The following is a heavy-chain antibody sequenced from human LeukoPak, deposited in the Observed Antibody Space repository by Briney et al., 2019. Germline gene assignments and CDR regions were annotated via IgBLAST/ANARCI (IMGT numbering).Heavy chain of an antibody. D-gene: IGHD2-15*01. CDR3: ARDMTGRDCSGGSCYGYGLDV. CDR2: ITSSSSFI. Sequence: RESLRLSCAASGFTFSSYSMNWVRQAPGKGLEWVCSITSSSSFIYHAESVKGRFTISRDNSKNSLYLQMNSLRAEDTAVYYCARDMTGRDCSGGSCYGYGLDVWGQGTTVTVS. CDR1: GFTFSSYS. V-gene: IGHV3-21*01. J-gene: IGHJ6*02.